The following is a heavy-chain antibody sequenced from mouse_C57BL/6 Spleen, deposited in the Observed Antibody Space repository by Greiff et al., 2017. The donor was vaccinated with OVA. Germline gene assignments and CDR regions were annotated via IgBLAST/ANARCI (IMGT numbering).Heavy chain of an antibody. CDR2: IDPNSGGT. CDR3: ARRVWDRGYYFDY. Sequence: QVHVKQPGAELVKPGASVKLSCKASGYTFTSYWMHWVKQRPGRGLEWIGRIDPNSGGTKYNEKFKSKATLTVDKPSSTAYMQLSSLTSEDSAVYYCARRVWDRGYYFDYWGQGTTLTVSS. V-gene: IGHV1-72*01. J-gene: IGHJ2*01. D-gene: IGHD3-3*01. CDR1: GYTFTSYW.